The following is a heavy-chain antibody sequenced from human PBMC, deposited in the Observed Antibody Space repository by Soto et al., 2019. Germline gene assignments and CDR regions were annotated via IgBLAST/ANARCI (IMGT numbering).Heavy chain of an antibody. CDR3: ARDQGRCSGGSCHNWFDP. CDR1: GVSISSSSYY. D-gene: IGHD2-15*01. Sequence: SETLSLTCTVSGVSISSSSYYWGWIRQPPGKGLEWIGSIYYSGSTYYNPSLKSRVTISVDTSKNQFSLKLSSVTAADTAVYYCARDQGRCSGGSCHNWFDPRGQRTLVTAPQ. J-gene: IGHJ5*02. CDR2: IYYSGST. V-gene: IGHV4-39*07.